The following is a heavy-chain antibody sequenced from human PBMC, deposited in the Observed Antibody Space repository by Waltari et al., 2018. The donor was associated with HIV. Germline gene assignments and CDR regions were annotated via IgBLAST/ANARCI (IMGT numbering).Heavy chain of an antibody. CDR2: IKTQADGETT. CDR1: GLTFSVAW. Sequence: EVQLVESGGGLIKPGGSLSLSCAAYGLTFSVAWMGWVRQAPGKGLEWVARIKTQADGETTDYAAPVQGRFTVSRDDARNTVYLQIDSLKTDDTAMYYCTTWMYWGPGTRVTVSS. D-gene: IGHD2-2*03. V-gene: IGHV3-15*01. CDR3: TTWMY. J-gene: IGHJ4*02.